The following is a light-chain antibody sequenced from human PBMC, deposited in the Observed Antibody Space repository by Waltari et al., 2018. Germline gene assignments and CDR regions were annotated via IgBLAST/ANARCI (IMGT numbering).Light chain of an antibody. CDR1: TRDVGGYTY. J-gene: IGLJ2*01. V-gene: IGLV2-14*03. Sequence: PPLIKLPPLPGLLGHQSPSPSLGPTRDVGGYTYAPWYQQHPGKPPKPVIYDVTKRPSGVSYRFSGSKSGNTASLTISGLQAEDEADYYCNSFSGSSTLIFGGGTKLTVL. CDR2: DVT. CDR3: NSFSGSSTLI.